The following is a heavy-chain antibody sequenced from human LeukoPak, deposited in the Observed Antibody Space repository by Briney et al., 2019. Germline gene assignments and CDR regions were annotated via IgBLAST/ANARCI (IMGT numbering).Heavy chain of an antibody. V-gene: IGHV4-30-4*01. D-gene: IGHD2-15*01. CDR3: ARGGKAAVRFDL. CDR1: GGSINSGACY. J-gene: IGHJ2*01. CDR2: IYYSGST. Sequence: SQSLALDWTVSGGSINSGACYWSWIRQPPGKGLEWIGYIYYSGSTYYNPSLKSRITISVDTSKNQFSLKLSSVTAADTAVYYCARGGKAAVRFDLWGRGTLVTVSS.